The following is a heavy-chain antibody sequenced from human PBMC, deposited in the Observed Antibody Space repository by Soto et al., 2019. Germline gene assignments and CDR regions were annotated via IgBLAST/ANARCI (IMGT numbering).Heavy chain of an antibody. Sequence: ESGGGLVKPGGSLRLSCAASGFTFSSYSMNWVRQAPGKGLEWVSSISSSSSYIYYADSVKGRFTISRDNAKNSLYLQMNSLRAEDTAVYYCARDPGYDYIWGSYRWGDAFDIWGQGTMVTVSS. CDR2: ISSSSSYI. CDR1: GFTFSSYS. V-gene: IGHV3-21*01. CDR3: ARDPGYDYIWGSYRWGDAFDI. D-gene: IGHD3-16*02. J-gene: IGHJ3*02.